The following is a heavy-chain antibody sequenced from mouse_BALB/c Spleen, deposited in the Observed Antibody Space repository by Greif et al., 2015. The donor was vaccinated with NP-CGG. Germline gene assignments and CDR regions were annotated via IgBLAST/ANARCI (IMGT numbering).Heavy chain of an antibody. J-gene: IGHJ4*01. CDR1: GYSITSDYA. V-gene: IGHV3-2*02. Sequence: VQLQQSGPGLVKPSQSLSLTCTVTGYSITSDYAWNWIRQFPGNKLEWMGYISYSGSTSYNPSLKSRISITRDTSKNQFFLQLNSVTTEDTATYYCAIATTAYYYAMDYWGQGTSVTVSS. CDR3: AIATTAYYYAMDY. D-gene: IGHD1-2*01. CDR2: ISYSGST.